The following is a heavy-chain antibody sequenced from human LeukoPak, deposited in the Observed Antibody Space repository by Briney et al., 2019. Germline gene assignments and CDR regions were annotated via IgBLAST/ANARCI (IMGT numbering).Heavy chain of an antibody. Sequence: GGSLRLSCAASGFTFSSCAMHWVRQAPGKGLEWVAFISYDGSDKYYADSVKGRFTISRDNSKNTLSLQMNSLRAEDTAVYYCARGLGGSGSSSFDYWGQGTLVTVSS. CDR1: GFTFSSCA. CDR2: ISYDGSDK. J-gene: IGHJ4*02. CDR3: ARGLGGSGSSSFDY. D-gene: IGHD3-10*01. V-gene: IGHV3-30*04.